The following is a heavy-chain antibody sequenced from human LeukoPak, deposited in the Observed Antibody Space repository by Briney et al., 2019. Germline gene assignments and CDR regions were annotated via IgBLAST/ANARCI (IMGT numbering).Heavy chain of an antibody. V-gene: IGHV1-18*01. CDR3: AREATYYDFWRGYYYGRYYYYYYMDV. D-gene: IGHD3-3*01. J-gene: IGHJ6*03. Sequence: ASVKVSCKASGYTFTSYGISWVRQAPGQGLEWMGWISAYNGNTNYAQKLQGRVTMTTDTSTSTAYMELRSLRSDDTAVYYCAREATYYDFWRGYYYGRYYYYYYMDVWGKGTTVTVSS. CDR1: GYTFTSYG. CDR2: ISAYNGNT.